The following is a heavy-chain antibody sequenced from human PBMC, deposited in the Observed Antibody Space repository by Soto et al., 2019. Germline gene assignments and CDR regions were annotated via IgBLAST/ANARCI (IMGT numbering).Heavy chain of an antibody. Sequence: PGESLKISCKGSGYKFNSYWIAWVRQMPGKGLEWMGIIYPGDSDTRYSPSFQGQVTISADKSISSAFLQWSSLKASDTAIYYCAFRWYSGVYWAFDICGQGTMVTVS. D-gene: IGHD1-26*01. V-gene: IGHV5-51*01. CDR2: IYPGDSDT. CDR1: GYKFNSYW. J-gene: IGHJ3*02. CDR3: AFRWYSGVYWAFDI.